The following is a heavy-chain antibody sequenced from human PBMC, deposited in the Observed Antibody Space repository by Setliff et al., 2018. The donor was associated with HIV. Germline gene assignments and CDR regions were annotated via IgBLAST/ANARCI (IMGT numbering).Heavy chain of an antibody. V-gene: IGHV3-23*01. CDR2: ISDSGGNS. Sequence: GGSLRLSCAVAASGFTFRNYAMTWVRQAPGKGLEWVSGISDSGGNSYYADSVKGRFTISRDNSKNILYLQMNSLRGDDTAVYYCAKESGSGSSYFDSWGQGTLVTVS. CDR3: AKESGSGSSYFDS. CDR1: GFTFRNYA. J-gene: IGHJ4*02. D-gene: IGHD3-10*01.